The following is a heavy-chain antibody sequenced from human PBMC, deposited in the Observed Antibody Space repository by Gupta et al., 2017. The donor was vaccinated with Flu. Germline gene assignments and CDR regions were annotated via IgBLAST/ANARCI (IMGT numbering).Heavy chain of an antibody. D-gene: IGHD3-9*01. CDR2: VYTRWST. CDR3: ARRSDVLRYFDWEDAFDI. Sequence: QVQLQESGPGLGKSSETLYLPCTVSGGSICSYSWSWTRTPAGTGLEWIGRVYTRWSTNYNPSVKSRVTMSVDTSKNQFSLKLSSVTAADTAVYYCARRSDVLRYFDWEDAFDIWGQGTIVTVAS. CDR1: GGSICSYS. J-gene: IGHJ3*02. V-gene: IGHV4-4*07.